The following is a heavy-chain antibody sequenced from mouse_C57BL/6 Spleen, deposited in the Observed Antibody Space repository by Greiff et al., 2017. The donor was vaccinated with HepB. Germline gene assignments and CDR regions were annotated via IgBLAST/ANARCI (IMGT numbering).Heavy chain of an antibody. CDR2: IYWDDDK. J-gene: IGHJ1*03. CDR3: ARRIWDWYSDV. V-gene: IGHV8-12*01. D-gene: IGHD4-1*01. CDR1: GFSLSTSGMG. Sequence: QVTLKESGPGILQSSQTLSLTCSFSGFSLSTSGMGVSWIRQPSGKGLEWLAHIYWDDDKRYNPSLKSRLTISKDTSRNQVFLKITSVDTADTATYYCARRIWDWYSDVWGTGTTVTVSS.